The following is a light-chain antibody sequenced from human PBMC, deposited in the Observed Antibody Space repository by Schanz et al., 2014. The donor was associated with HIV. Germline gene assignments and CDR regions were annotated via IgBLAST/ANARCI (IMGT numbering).Light chain of an antibody. Sequence: SVLTQPPSASGTPGQRVTLSCSGSSSNIGSNTVNWYQQLPGTAPKLLIYSNNQRPSGVPGRLSGSKSGTSASLAISGLQSEDEADYYCAVWDDSLNGVVFGGGTKVTVL. CDR2: SNN. J-gene: IGLJ2*01. V-gene: IGLV1-44*01. CDR3: AVWDDSLNGVV. CDR1: SSNIGSNT.